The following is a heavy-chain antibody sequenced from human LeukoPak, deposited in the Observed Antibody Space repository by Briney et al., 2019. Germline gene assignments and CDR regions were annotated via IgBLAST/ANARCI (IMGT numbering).Heavy chain of an antibody. Sequence: SETLSLTCTVSGGSISSGDYYWSWIRQPPGKGLEWIGYIYYSGSTYYNPSLKSRVTISVDTSKNQFSLKLSSVTAADTAVYYCAREVSRWPYYFDYWGQGALVTVSS. CDR1: GGSISSGDYY. V-gene: IGHV4-30-4*01. D-gene: IGHD4-23*01. J-gene: IGHJ4*02. CDR2: IYYSGST. CDR3: AREVSRWPYYFDY.